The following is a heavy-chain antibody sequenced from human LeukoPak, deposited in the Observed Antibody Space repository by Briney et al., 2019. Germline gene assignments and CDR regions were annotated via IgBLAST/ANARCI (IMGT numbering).Heavy chain of an antibody. CDR1: GYTLTELS. D-gene: IGHD3-9*01. V-gene: IGHV1-24*01. CDR2: LDPEDDEP. Sequence: ASVKVSRKVSGYTLTELSMHWVRQPPARGREGVGGLDPEDDEPNYEQKFQGRVAMTEDTSTDTDYMERSSLRSEDTAVYYCATLYYDIWTGPLDYWGQGTLVTVSS. J-gene: IGHJ4*02. CDR3: ATLYYDIWTGPLDY.